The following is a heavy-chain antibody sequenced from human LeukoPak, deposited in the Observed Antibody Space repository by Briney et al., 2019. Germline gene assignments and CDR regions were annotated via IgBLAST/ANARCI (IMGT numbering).Heavy chain of an antibody. V-gene: IGHV3-23*01. CDR1: GFTFSSYA. CDR2: ISGSGGST. J-gene: IGHJ6*02. Sequence: GGSLRLSCAASGFTFSSYAMSWVRQAPGQGLEWVSAISGSGGSTYYADSVKGRFTISRDNSKNTLYLQMNSLRAEDTAVYYCAKSTYYGDYGYYYGMDVWGQGTTVTVSS. CDR3: AKSTYYGDYGYYYGMDV. D-gene: IGHD4-17*01.